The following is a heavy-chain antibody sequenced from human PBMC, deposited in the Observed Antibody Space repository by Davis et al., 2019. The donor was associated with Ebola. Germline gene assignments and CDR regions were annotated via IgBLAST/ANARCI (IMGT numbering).Heavy chain of an antibody. CDR1: GGTFSSYA. D-gene: IGHD3-10*01. Sequence: AASVKVSCKASGGTFSSYAISWVRQAPGQGLEWMGGIIPIFGTANYAQKFQGRVTITADESTSTAYMGLRSLRSDDTAVYYCARGITMVQGRGWFDPWGQGTLVTVSS. V-gene: IGHV1-69*13. CDR2: IIPIFGTA. CDR3: ARGITMVQGRGWFDP. J-gene: IGHJ5*02.